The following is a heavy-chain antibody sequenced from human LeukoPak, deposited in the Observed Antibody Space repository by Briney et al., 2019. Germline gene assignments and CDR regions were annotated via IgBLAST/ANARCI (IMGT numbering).Heavy chain of an antibody. J-gene: IGHJ6*02. CDR3: ARGDLRFLEWLPRKGYYYGMDV. CDR1: GYTFTSYG. D-gene: IGHD3-3*01. Sequence: ASVKVSCKASGYTFTSYGISWVRQAPGQGLEWMGRINPNSGGTNYAQKFQGRVTMTRDTSISTAYMELSRLRSDDTAVYYCARGDLRFLEWLPRKGYYYGMDVWGQGTTVTVSS. V-gene: IGHV1-2*06. CDR2: INPNSGGT.